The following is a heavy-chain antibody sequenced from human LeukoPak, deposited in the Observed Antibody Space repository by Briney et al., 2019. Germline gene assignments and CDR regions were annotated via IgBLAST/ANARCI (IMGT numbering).Heavy chain of an antibody. V-gene: IGHV3-74*01. D-gene: IGHD3-3*01. CDR3: ASGEGGLDV. J-gene: IGHJ6*02. CDR1: GFTFSRYW. Sequence: GGSLRLSCAASGFTFSRYWMHWVRQAPGKGLVWVSRIKTDGYYTSYADSVKGRFTISRDNAKSTLYLQMNALRGEDTAVYYCASGEGGLDVWGQGTTVPVSS. CDR2: IKTDGYYT.